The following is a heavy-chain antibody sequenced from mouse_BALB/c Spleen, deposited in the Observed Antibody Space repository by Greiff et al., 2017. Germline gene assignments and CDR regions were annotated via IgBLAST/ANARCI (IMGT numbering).Heavy chain of an antibody. CDR1: GYTFTSYW. J-gene: IGHJ4*01. CDR3: ARYDYGNWGSYAMDY. CDR2: INPSNGRT. D-gene: IGHD2-1*01. Sequence: VQLQQPGAELVKPGASVKLSCKASGYTFTSYWMHWVKQRPGQGLEWIGEINPSNGRTNYNEKFKSKATLTVDKSSSTAYMQLSSLTSEDSAVYYCARYDYGNWGSYAMDYWGQGTSVTVSS. V-gene: IGHV1S81*02.